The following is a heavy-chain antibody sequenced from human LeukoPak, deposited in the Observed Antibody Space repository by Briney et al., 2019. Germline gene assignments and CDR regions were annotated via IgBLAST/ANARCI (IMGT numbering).Heavy chain of an antibody. CDR2: IYYSGST. CDR3: ARHYGSGSYYRKGTVLFDY. D-gene: IGHD3-10*01. J-gene: IGHJ4*02. V-gene: IGHV4-59*01. Sequence: SETLSLTCTVSGGSISSYYWSWIRQPPGKGLEWIGYIYYSGSTNYNPSLKSRVTISVDTSKNQFSLKLSSVTAADTAVYYCARHYGSGSYYRKGTVLFDYWVQGTLVTVSS. CDR1: GGSISSYY.